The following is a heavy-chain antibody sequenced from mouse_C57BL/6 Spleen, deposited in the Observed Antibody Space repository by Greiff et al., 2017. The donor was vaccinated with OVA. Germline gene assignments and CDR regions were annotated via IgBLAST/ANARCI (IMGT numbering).Heavy chain of an antibody. J-gene: IGHJ1*03. CDR2: INPSSGYT. Sequence: QVQLKQSGAELARPGASVKMSCKASGYTFTSYTMHWVKQRPGQGLEWIGYINPSSGYTKYNQKFKDKATLTADKSSSTAYMQLSSLTSEDSAVYYCARPTGSAWYFDVWGTGTTVTVSS. D-gene: IGHD4-1*02. V-gene: IGHV1-4*01. CDR1: GYTFTSYT. CDR3: ARPTGSAWYFDV.